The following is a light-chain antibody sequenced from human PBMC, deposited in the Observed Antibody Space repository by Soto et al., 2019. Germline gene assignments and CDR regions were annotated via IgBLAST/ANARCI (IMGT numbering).Light chain of an antibody. CDR3: SSYTRSSTWV. J-gene: IGLJ3*02. V-gene: IGLV2-14*01. CDR2: EVS. Sequence: QSALTQPASVSGSPGQSITISCTGTSSDVGGYNYVSWYQQHPGKAPKLMIYEVSNRPSGVSNRFSGSKSGNTASLTISGPQAEDEAAYYCSSYTRSSTWVFGGGTKLTVL. CDR1: SSDVGGYNY.